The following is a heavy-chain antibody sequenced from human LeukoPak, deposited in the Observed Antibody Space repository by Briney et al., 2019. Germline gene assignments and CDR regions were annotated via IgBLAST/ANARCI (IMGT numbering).Heavy chain of an antibody. CDR2: INQSGST. V-gene: IGHV4-34*01. Sequence: SETLSLTCAVYGGSFSYYYWSWIRQPPGKGRDWIGEINQSGSTNYNPSLKSRVTISVDTSKNQFSLKLSSVTAADTAVYYRARRVGRYFGERAYYYNYMDVWGKGTTVTISS. J-gene: IGHJ6*03. CDR1: GGSFSYYY. CDR3: ARRVGRYFGERAYYYNYMDV. D-gene: IGHD3-10*01.